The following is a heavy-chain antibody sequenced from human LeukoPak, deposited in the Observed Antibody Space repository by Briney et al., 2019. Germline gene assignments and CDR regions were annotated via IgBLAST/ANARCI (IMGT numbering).Heavy chain of an antibody. CDR1: GDSISSSNYY. V-gene: IGHV4-39*01. CDR3: AMLDCLSDRGAFDI. J-gene: IGHJ3*02. Sequence: SETLSLICSVSGDSISSSNYYCGGIRQPPRKGLEWVGSFYYTWNTYHNPSLKRRVTVSVDSSQNQFSLRLTSVTPADTPVYYSAMLDCLSDRGAFDICGQGTVVTVSS. CDR2: FYYTWNT. D-gene: IGHD3-10*01.